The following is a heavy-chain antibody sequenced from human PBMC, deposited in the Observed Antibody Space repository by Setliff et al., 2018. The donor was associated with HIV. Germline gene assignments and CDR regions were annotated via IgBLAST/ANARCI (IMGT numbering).Heavy chain of an antibody. Sequence: GGSLRLSCVASGFTFSNYWMSWVRQAPGKGLEWVANIKQDGSEKYYVDSVKGRFTISRDNAKNSLYLQMNSLRAEDTAVYYCARGYDFWSGGDPLGDAFDIWGQGTMVTVSS. CDR2: IKQDGSEK. V-gene: IGHV3-7*01. D-gene: IGHD3-3*01. CDR1: GFTFSNYW. J-gene: IGHJ3*02. CDR3: ARGYDFWSGGDPLGDAFDI.